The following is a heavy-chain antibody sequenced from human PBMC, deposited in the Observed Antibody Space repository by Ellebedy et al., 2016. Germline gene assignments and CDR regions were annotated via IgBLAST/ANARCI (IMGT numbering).Heavy chain of an antibody. CDR3: ARAGSGYGNWFDP. J-gene: IGHJ5*02. V-gene: IGHV3-7*01. Sequence: GGSLRLSXAASGFTFSSYWMSWVRQAPGKGLEWVANIKQDGSEKYYVDSVKGRFTISRDNAKNSLYLQMNSLRAEDTAVYYCARAGSGYGNWFDPWGQGTLVTVSS. D-gene: IGHD3-10*01. CDR2: IKQDGSEK. CDR1: GFTFSSYW.